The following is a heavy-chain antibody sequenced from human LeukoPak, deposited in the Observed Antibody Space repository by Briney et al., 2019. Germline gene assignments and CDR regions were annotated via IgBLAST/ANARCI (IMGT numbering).Heavy chain of an antibody. J-gene: IGHJ4*02. Sequence: PGGSLRLSCAASGFTFSSYKMNWVRQAPGKGLEWVSYISSSGSTKYHADSVKGRFTISRDNAKNSLYLQMNSLRAEDTAVYYCARIGQQLAFDYWGQGALVTVSS. D-gene: IGHD6-13*01. CDR1: GFTFSSYK. CDR3: ARIGQQLAFDY. V-gene: IGHV3-48*03. CDR2: ISSSGSTK.